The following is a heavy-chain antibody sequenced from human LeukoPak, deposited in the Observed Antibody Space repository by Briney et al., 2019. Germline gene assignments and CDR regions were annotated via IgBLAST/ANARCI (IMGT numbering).Heavy chain of an antibody. CDR2: INPNSGGT. Sequence: GASVKVSCKASGYTFTGYYMHWVRQAPGQGLEWMGWINPNSGGTNYAQKFQGMVTMTRDTSISTAYMELSRLRSDDTAVYYCARGRTPNLLYDSSGYYGGYWGQGTLVTVSS. V-gene: IGHV1-2*02. CDR1: GYTFTGYY. D-gene: IGHD3-22*01. CDR3: ARGRTPNLLYDSSGYYGGY. J-gene: IGHJ4*02.